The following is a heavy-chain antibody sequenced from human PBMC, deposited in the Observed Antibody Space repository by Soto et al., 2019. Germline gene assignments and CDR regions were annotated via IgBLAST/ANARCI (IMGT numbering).Heavy chain of an antibody. V-gene: IGHV1-2*04. CDR2: INPNSGGT. CDR3: ARGPIEGPYYYYYYCLDV. J-gene: IGHJ6*04. CDR1: GYTFTGYY. Sequence: ASVKVSCKASGYTFTGYYVHWVRQAPGQGLEWMGWINPNSGGTNYARKFQGWVTMTRDTSISTAYMELSRLRSDDTAVYYCARGPIEGPYYYYYYCLDVWGEVTTFTISS.